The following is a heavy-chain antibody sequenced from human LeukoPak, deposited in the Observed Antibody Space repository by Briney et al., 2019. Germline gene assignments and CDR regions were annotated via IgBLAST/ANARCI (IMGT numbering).Heavy chain of an antibody. Sequence: GGSLRLSCAASGFTFSSFAINWVRQAPGKGLEWVSVITGSGSGADYADSVKGRFTISRDNSKNTLYLQMNSLRAEDTAVYYCARSSTTFDYWGQGTLVTVSS. D-gene: IGHD6-13*01. CDR2: ITGSGSGA. J-gene: IGHJ4*02. CDR1: GFTFSSFA. CDR3: ARSSTTFDY. V-gene: IGHV3-23*01.